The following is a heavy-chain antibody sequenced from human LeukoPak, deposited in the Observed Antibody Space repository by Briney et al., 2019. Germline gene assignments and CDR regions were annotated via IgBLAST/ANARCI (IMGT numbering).Heavy chain of an antibody. CDR2: INHSGST. CDR1: GGPFSGYY. J-gene: IGHJ4*02. V-gene: IGHV4-34*01. CDR3: ARGRATYDFWSGYLFDY. Sequence: PSETLSLTCAVYGGPFSGYYWNLIRQSPGKGLEWIGEINHSGSTNYNPSLKSRVTISVDTSKNQFSLKLSSVTAADTAVYYCARGRATYDFWSGYLFDYWGQGTLVTVSS. D-gene: IGHD3-3*01.